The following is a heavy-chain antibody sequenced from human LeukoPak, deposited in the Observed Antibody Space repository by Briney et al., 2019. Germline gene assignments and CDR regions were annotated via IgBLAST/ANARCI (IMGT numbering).Heavy chain of an antibody. J-gene: IGHJ5*02. V-gene: IGHV1-69*13. CDR3: ARHYYDYVWGPPKTWFDP. Sequence: ASVKVSCKASGGTFSSYAISWVRQAPGQGLEWMGGIIPIFGTANYAQKFQGRVTITADESTSTAYMELSSLRSEDTAVYYCARHYYDYVWGPPKTWFDPWGQGTLVTVSS. D-gene: IGHD3-16*01. CDR1: GGTFSSYA. CDR2: IIPIFGTA.